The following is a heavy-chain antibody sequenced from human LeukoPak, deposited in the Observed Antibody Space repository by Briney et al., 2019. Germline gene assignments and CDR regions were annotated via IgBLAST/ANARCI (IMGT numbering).Heavy chain of an antibody. CDR2: INPNSGGI. J-gene: IGHJ3*02. CDR1: GYTFTGYY. V-gene: IGHV1-2*02. D-gene: IGHD1-7*01. CDR3: ARDPTGTTAFDI. Sequence: ASVKVSCKASGYTFTGYYMHWVRQAPGQGLEWMGWINPNSGGINYAQKFQGRVTMTRDTSISTAYMELSRLRSDDTAVYYCARDPTGTTAFDIWGQGTMVTVSS.